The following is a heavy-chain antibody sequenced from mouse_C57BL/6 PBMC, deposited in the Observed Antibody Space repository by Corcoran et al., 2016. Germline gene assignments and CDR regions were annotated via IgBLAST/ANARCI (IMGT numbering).Heavy chain of an antibody. CDR1: GYTFTDYY. Sequence: QVQLQQSGPELVKPGASVKISCKASGYTFTDYYINWVKQRPGQGLEWIGWIFPGSGSTYYNEKFKGKATLTVDKSSSTAYMLLSSLTSEDSAVYFCARSRGPDYYGSSYKGYYYAMDYWGQGTSVTVSS. V-gene: IGHV1-75*01. CDR3: ARSRGPDYYGSSYKGYYYAMDY. D-gene: IGHD1-1*01. J-gene: IGHJ4*01. CDR2: IFPGSGST.